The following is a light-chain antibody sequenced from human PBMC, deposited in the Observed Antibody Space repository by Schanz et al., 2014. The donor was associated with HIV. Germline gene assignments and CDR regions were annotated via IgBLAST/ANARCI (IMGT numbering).Light chain of an antibody. Sequence: QSVLTQPRSVSGSPGQSVTIPCTGTSADVGGYDYVSWYQQHPGKAPKLMIYDVSKRPSGVPDRFSGSKSGNTASLTISGLQAEDEADYYCSSYTTSSTPHVIFGGGTKLTVL. CDR2: DVS. CDR3: SSYTTSSTPHVI. CDR1: SADVGGYDY. V-gene: IGLV2-11*01. J-gene: IGLJ2*01.